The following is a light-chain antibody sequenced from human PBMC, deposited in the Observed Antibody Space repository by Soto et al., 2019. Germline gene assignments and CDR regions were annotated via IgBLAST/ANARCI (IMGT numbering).Light chain of an antibody. V-gene: IGKV3-20*01. CDR3: QQYNSYSGT. CDR1: QSVSSSY. J-gene: IGKJ1*01. CDR2: GAS. Sequence: EIVLTQSPGTLSLSPGERATLSCRASQSVSSSYLAWYQQKPGQAPRVLIYGASSRATGIPDRFSGSGSGTDFTLTIRRLEPEDFATYYCQQYNSYSGTFGQGTKVEIK.